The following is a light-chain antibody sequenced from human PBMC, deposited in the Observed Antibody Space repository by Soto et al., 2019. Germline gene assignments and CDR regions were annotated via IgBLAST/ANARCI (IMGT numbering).Light chain of an antibody. V-gene: IGKV3-15*01. CDR3: QQYNNWPPWT. Sequence: EIVMTQSPATLSVSPGERATLSCRASQSVSSNLAWYQQKPGQAPRLLIYGASTRATGIPARFSGSGSGTEFTITISSLQSEDFAVYHCQQYNNWPPWTFGQGTKVEIK. J-gene: IGKJ1*01. CDR2: GAS. CDR1: QSVSSN.